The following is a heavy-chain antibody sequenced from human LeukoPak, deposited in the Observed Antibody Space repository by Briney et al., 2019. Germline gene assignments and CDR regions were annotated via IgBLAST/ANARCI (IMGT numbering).Heavy chain of an antibody. D-gene: IGHD5-24*01. J-gene: IGHJ3*02. V-gene: IGHV4-4*07. CDR1: GGSISSYY. CDR2: IYTSGST. CDR3: ARGVRWLPDDAFDI. Sequence: ASETLSLTCTVSGGSISSYYWSWIRQPAGKGLEWIGRIYTSGSTNYNPSLKSRVTMSVDTPKNQFSLKLSSVTAADTAVYYCARGVRWLPDDAFDIWGQGTMVTVSS.